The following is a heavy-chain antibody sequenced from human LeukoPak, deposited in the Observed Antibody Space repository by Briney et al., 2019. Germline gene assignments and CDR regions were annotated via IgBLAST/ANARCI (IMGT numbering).Heavy chain of an antibody. CDR1: GFTFSGYS. D-gene: IGHD3-22*01. V-gene: IGHV3-21*01. CDR2: ISSSNTYI. J-gene: IGHJ4*02. Sequence: GGSLRLSCAASGFTFSGYSMNWVRQAPGMGLEWVASISSSNTYIHYADSVKGRFTISRDNAKNSLYLQMNGLRAEDTAVYYCARDGIVGDGRAFDYWGQGTLVTVSS. CDR3: ARDGIVGDGRAFDY.